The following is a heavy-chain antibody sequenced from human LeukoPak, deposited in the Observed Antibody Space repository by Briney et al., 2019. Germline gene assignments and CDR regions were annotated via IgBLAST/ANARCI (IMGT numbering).Heavy chain of an antibody. V-gene: IGHV4-59*08. D-gene: IGHD3-10*01. J-gene: IGHJ4*02. CDR1: GDFISRYY. CDR2: ISYSGYT. CDR3: ACLRGMGVGYFDS. Sequence: SETLSLTCTVSGDFISRYYCSWIRQPPGKGLEWIGHISYSGYTNYNPSLKSRVTISVDTSKNQFSLKLSSVTAADTAIYHCACLRGMGVGYFDSWGQGTLVTVSS.